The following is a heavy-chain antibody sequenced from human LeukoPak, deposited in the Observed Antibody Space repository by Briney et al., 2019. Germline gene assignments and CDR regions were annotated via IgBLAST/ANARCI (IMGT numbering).Heavy chain of an antibody. CDR3: ARDLVRHYDSSGHTED. CDR2: INPNSGDT. D-gene: IGHD3-22*01. J-gene: IGHJ4*02. Sequence: GASVKVSCKASGYTFTGYWMHWVRQAPGQGLEWMGWINPNSGDTNYAQKFQGRVTMTRDTSISTAYMELSRLRSDDTAVYYCARDLVRHYDSSGHTEDWGQGTLVTVSS. CDR1: GYTFTGYW. V-gene: IGHV1-2*02.